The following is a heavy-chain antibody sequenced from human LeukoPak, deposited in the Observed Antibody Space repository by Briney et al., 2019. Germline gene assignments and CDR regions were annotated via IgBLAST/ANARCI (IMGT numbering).Heavy chain of an antibody. Sequence: ASVKVSCKASGHTFTGYYMHWVRQAPGQGLEWMGCINPNSGGTNYAQKFQDRVTMTRDTSISTAYMELSRLRSDDTAVYYCARAPYPSGIAAAGTDLGYWGQGTLVTVSS. CDR2: INPNSGGT. CDR3: ARAPYPSGIAAAGTDLGY. J-gene: IGHJ4*02. D-gene: IGHD6-13*01. V-gene: IGHV1-2*02. CDR1: GHTFTGYY.